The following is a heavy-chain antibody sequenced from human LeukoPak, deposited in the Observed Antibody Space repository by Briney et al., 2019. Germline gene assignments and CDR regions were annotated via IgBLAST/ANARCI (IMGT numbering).Heavy chain of an antibody. J-gene: IGHJ4*02. CDR1: GGSISSSNW. CDR2: IYHSGST. CDR3: ASYGSGSSVFF. V-gene: IGHV4-4*02. D-gene: IGHD3-10*01. Sequence: PSETLSLTCAVSGGSISSSNWWSWVRQPPGKGLEWIGEIYHSGSTNYNPSLESRVTISVDTSKNQFSLKLSSVTAADTAVYYCASYGSGSSVFFWGQGTLVTVSS.